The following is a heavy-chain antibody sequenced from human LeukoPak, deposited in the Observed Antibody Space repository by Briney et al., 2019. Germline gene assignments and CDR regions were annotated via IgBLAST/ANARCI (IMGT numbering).Heavy chain of an antibody. CDR3: ARESTKYYYDSSGYSDY. V-gene: IGHV1-18*01. J-gene: IGHJ4*02. D-gene: IGHD3-22*01. Sequence: ASVTVSCKASGYTFTSYGISWVRQAPGQGVEWMGWISAYNGNTNNAQKLQGRVTMTTDTATSTAYMELRSLRSDDTAVYYCARESTKYYYDSSGYSDYWGQGTLVTVSS. CDR2: ISAYNGNT. CDR1: GYTFTSYG.